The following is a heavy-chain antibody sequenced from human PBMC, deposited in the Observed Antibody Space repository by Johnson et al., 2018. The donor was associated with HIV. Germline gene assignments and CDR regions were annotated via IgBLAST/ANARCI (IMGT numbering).Heavy chain of an antibody. J-gene: IGHJ3*02. V-gene: IGHV3-66*01. CDR2: IYSGGST. CDR1: GFTVSSNY. CDR3: AKGIAARPPGDAFDI. D-gene: IGHD6-6*01. Sequence: MLLVESGGGLVQPGGSLRLSCAASGFTVSSNYMSWVRQAPGKGLEWVSVIYSGGSTYYADSVKGRFTISRDNSKNTLYLQMSSLRAEDTAVYYCAKGIAARPPGDAFDIWGQGTMVTVSS.